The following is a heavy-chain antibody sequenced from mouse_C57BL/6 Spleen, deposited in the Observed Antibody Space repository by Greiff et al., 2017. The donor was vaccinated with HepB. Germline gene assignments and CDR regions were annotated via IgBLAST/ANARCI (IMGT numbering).Heavy chain of an antibody. J-gene: IGHJ4*01. Sequence: VQLQQPGAELVKPGASVKLSCKASGYTFTSYWMHWVKQRPGQGLEWIGMIHPNSGSTNYNEKFKSKATLTVDKSSSTAYMQLSSLTSEDSAVYYCARGYYYGRGYAMDYWGQGTSVTVSS. CDR3: ARGYYYGRGYAMDY. CDR1: GYTFTSYW. V-gene: IGHV1-64*01. CDR2: IHPNSGST. D-gene: IGHD1-1*01.